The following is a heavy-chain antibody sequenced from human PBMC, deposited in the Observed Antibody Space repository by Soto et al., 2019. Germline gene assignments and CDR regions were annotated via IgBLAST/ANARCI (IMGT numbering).Heavy chain of an antibody. J-gene: IGHJ6*02. D-gene: IGHD2-15*01. V-gene: IGHV3-30*04. CDR3: ARGDREDTAVVIGVRPGEYGVDV. Sequence: QVQLVESGGGLVQPGSSLRLSCAASGFTFSNYAMHWVRQAPGKGLECVAVISYNGGNRFYRDYVKGRFTISRDNSKNTVHLQIDSLRYEDAAVYYCARGDREDTAVVIGVRPGEYGVDVWGQGTTVTVSS. CDR1: GFTFSNYA. CDR2: ISYNGGNR.